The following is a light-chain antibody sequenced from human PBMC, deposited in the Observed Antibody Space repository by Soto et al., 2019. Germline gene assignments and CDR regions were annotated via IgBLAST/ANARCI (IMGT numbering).Light chain of an antibody. V-gene: IGKV3-20*01. CDR2: GAS. CDR1: QTVSSNF. Sequence: EMVLTQSPDTLSVSPGERATVSCRASQTVSSNFLACYQQRPGQAPRLLIYGASSRAAGIPDRFSGSGSGTDSTLTISRLEPEDLAVYYCQQYGSSPETFGQGTKVDI. CDR3: QQYGSSPET. J-gene: IGKJ1*01.